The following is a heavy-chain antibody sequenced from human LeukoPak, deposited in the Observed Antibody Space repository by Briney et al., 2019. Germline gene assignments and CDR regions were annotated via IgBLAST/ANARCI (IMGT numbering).Heavy chain of an antibody. CDR2: ISGSGGST. CDR3: AGPAADCTNGVCYVN. J-gene: IGHJ4*02. D-gene: IGHD2-8*01. V-gene: IGHV3-23*01. CDR1: GFTFSSYA. Sequence: PGGSLRLSCAASGFTFSSYAMSWVRQAPGKGLEWVSAISGSGGSTYYADSVKGRFTISRDNSKNTLYLQMSSLRAEDTAVYYCAGPAADCTNGVCYVNWGQGTLVTVSS.